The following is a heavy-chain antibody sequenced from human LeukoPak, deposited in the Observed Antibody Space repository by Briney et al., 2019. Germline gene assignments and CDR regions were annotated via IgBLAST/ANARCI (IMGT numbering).Heavy chain of an antibody. J-gene: IGHJ4*02. D-gene: IGHD3-22*01. CDR2: IRSKNDGGTI. CDR3: TTDRTMKGY. V-gene: IGHV3-15*01. CDR1: GFTFSNAW. Sequence: PEGSLRLSCAASGFTFSNAWMAWVCQAPGKGLEWVGRIRSKNDGGTIGYAAPVKDRFTISRDDSKNTLYLQMNSLEIEDTAVYFCTTDRTMKGYWGQGTLVTVSS.